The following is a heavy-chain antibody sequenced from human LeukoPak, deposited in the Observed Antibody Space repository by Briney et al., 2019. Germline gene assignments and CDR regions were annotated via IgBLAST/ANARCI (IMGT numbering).Heavy chain of an antibody. D-gene: IGHD1-26*01. Sequence: GGSLRLSCVASGFTFSTYWMSWVRQAPGKGLEWVANIKENGNEKYYVDSVKGRFTISRDNAKNPLYLQMNSLRAEDTAVYYCARVSPPMQLRAFDYWGQGTLVTVSS. CDR3: ARVSPPMQLRAFDY. CDR2: IKENGNEK. J-gene: IGHJ4*02. V-gene: IGHV3-7*03. CDR1: GFTFSTYW.